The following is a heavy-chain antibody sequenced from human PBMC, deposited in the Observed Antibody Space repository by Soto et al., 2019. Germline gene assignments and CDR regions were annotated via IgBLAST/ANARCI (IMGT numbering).Heavy chain of an antibody. J-gene: IGHJ4*02. CDR3: ARDFSGAVAAPRGYFDY. CDR2: INPSGGST. D-gene: IGHD6-19*01. V-gene: IGHV1-46*01. Sequence: ASVKVSCKASGYTFTSYYMHWVRQAPGQGLEWMGIINPSGGSTSYAQKFQGRVTMTRDTSTSTVYMELSSLRSEDTAVYYCARDFSGAVAAPRGYFDYWGQGTLVTVSS. CDR1: GYTFTSYY.